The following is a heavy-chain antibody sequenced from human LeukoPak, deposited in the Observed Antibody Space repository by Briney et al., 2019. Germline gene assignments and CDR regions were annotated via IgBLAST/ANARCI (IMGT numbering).Heavy chain of an antibody. V-gene: IGHV5-51*01. CDR3: ARRESYCTTTSCYALDY. CDR1: GYSFSNYW. Sequence: GESLKISCKGSGYSFSNYWIGWVRQMPGKGLEWMGIIYPGDTDIRYSPSFQGQVTIPADKSINTAYLQWSHLKASDTAMYYCARRESYCTTTSCYALDYWGQGTLVTVSS. CDR2: IYPGDTDI. D-gene: IGHD2-2*01. J-gene: IGHJ4*02.